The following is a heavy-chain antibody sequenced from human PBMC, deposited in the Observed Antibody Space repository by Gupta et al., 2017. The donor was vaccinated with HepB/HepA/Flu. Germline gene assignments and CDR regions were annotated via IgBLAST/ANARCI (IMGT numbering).Heavy chain of an antibody. CDR2: IYDSGST. D-gene: IGHD3-10*01. V-gene: IGHV4-59*01. Sequence: QVQLQESGPGLVKPSETLSLTCTVSGGSISNFYWSWIRQPPGKGLEWIGYIYDSGSTNYSPSLENRVTIGVDTSRNQVSLWLNSVTTADTAVYYCARDRADSGSYYFYMDVWGTGTTVTVSS. CDR3: ARDRADSGSYYFYMDV. J-gene: IGHJ6*03. CDR1: GGSISNFY.